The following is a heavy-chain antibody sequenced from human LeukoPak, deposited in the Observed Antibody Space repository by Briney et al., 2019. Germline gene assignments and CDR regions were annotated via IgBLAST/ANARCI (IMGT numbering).Heavy chain of an antibody. V-gene: IGHV4-34*01. CDR1: GGSFSGYY. D-gene: IGHD3-3*01. Sequence: SETLSLTCAVYGGSFSGYYWSWIRQPPGKGLEWIGEINHSGSTNYNPSLKSRVTISVDTSKNQFSLKLSFVTAADTAVYYCARGRFWSGYYTPNWFDPWGQGTLVTVSS. J-gene: IGHJ5*02. CDR3: ARGRFWSGYYTPNWFDP. CDR2: INHSGST.